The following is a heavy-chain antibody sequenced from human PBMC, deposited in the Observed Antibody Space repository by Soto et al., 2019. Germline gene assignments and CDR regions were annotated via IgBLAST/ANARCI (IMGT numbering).Heavy chain of an antibody. J-gene: IGHJ5*02. CDR2: IYYSGST. V-gene: IGHV4-39*01. Sequence: SETLSLTCTVSGGSISSSSYYWGWIRQPPGKGLEWIGSIYYSGSTYYNPSLKSRVTISVDTSKNQFSLKLSSVTAADTAVYYCARLSGWFDPWGQGTLVTVSS. CDR1: GGSISSSSYY. D-gene: IGHD3-10*01. CDR3: ARLSGWFDP.